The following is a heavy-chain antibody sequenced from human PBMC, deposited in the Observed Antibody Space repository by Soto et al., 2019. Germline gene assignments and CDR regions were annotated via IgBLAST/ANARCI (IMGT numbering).Heavy chain of an antibody. J-gene: IGHJ4*02. V-gene: IGHV5-10-1*01. CDR2: IDPSGSYV. D-gene: IGHD2-2*01. CDR3: TRRASSSFYHFDF. Sequence: PGESLKISCQASGYSFTAYWITWVRQMPGKGLEWMATIDPSGSYVDYSPSFRGHVTFSVDRSITTVYLQWNSLKASDSAMYFCTRRASSSFYHFDFWGQGALVTVSS. CDR1: GYSFTAYW.